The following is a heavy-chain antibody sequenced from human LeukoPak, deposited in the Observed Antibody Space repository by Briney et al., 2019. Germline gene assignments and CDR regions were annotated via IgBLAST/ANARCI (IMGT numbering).Heavy chain of an antibody. D-gene: IGHD1-26*01. CDR2: INPNSGGT. CDR1: GYTFTGYY. CDR3: ATKGPTNGWVDY. Sequence: ASLKVSSKTSGYTFTGYYIHWVRQAPGQGLEWMGWINPNSGGTNYAQKFQGRVTMTRDTPISTAYMDLSRLRSDDTAVYYCATKGPTNGWVDYWGQGTLVTVSS. J-gene: IGHJ4*02. V-gene: IGHV1-2*02.